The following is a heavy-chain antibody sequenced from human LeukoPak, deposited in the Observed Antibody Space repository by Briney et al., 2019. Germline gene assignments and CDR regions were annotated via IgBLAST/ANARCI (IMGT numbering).Heavy chain of an antibody. Sequence: SETLSLTCSVSGGSISSGSYYWSWIRQPAGKGLEWIGRFYTCGSTDYNPSLRSRVTISVDTSKNQFSLNLRSVTAADTAVYYCVREGRGNTWYNWFDPWGQGTLVTVSS. D-gene: IGHD4-23*01. CDR1: GGSISSGSYY. CDR3: VREGRGNTWYNWFDP. V-gene: IGHV4-61*02. CDR2: FYTCGST. J-gene: IGHJ5*02.